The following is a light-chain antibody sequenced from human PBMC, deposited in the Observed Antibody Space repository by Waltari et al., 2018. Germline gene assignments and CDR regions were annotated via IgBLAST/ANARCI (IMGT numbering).Light chain of an antibody. CDR1: SGDIATHF. J-gene: IGLJ1*01. CDR2: EDN. Sequence: NFMLTQTHSVSESPGKTVTLSCTRSSGDIATHFVHWFQSRPGSVPTLVIYEDNQRPSGVPDRFSGYIDRSSNSASLTISGLKAEEEADYYCKSFDDTNYVFGSGTRVTVL. CDR3: KSFDDTNYV. V-gene: IGLV6-57*03.